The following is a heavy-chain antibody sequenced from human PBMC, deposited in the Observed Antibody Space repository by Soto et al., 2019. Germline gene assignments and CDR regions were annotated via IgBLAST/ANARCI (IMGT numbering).Heavy chain of an antibody. CDR2: IFQSGST. Sequence: SDTLSLTCAVSGVSIRSNNWWSWVRQPPVKGLEWIGEIFQSGSTNYNPSLKARVTLSVDKSKNHFSLKLSSVTAADTAVYYCARVYSGSYSDYWGQGTLVTVS. D-gene: IGHD1-26*01. J-gene: IGHJ4*02. CDR3: ARVYSGSYSDY. CDR1: GVSIRSNNW. V-gene: IGHV4-4*02.